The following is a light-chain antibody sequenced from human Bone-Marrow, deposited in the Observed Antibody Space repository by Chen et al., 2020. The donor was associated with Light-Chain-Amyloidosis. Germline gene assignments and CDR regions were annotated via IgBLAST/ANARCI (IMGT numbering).Light chain of an antibody. V-gene: IGLV3-25*03. CDR3: QSADSSGTYEVI. Sequence: SYELTHPPSVSVSPGQTARITCSGDDLPTKYAYGYQQKPGQAPVLVIHRDTERPSGISERFSGSRSGTTATLTISGVQAEDEADYHCQSADSSGTYEVIFGGGTKLTVL. J-gene: IGLJ2*01. CDR1: DLPTKY. CDR2: RDT.